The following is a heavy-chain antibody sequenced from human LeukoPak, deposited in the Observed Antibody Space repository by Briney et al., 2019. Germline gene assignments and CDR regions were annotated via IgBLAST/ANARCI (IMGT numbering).Heavy chain of an antibody. V-gene: IGHV3-30*03. Sequence: GRSLRLSCAASGFTFSSYGMHWVRQAPGKGLEWVAVISYDGSNKYYADSVKGRFTISRDNSKNTLYLQMNSLRAEDTAVYYCARGRGRHMRNWFDPWGQGTLVTVSS. J-gene: IGHJ5*02. CDR2: ISYDGSNK. CDR1: GFTFSSYG. CDR3: ARGRGRHMRNWFDP. D-gene: IGHD2-21*01.